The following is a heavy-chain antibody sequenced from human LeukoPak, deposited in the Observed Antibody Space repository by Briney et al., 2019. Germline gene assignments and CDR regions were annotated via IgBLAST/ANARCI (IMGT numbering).Heavy chain of an antibody. CDR3: ARDLTPAITMPMDV. Sequence: GGSLRLSCAASGFTFSDYYMSWIRQAPGKGLEWVSYISSSSSYTNYADSVKGRFTISRDNAKNSLYLQMNSLRAEDTAVYYCARDLTPAITMPMDVWGKGTTVTVSS. J-gene: IGHJ6*04. CDR2: ISSSSSYT. V-gene: IGHV3-11*06. D-gene: IGHD3-10*01. CDR1: GFTFSDYY.